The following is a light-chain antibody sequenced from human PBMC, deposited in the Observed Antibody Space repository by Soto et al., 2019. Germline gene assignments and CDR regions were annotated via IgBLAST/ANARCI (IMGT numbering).Light chain of an antibody. V-gene: IGKV1-39*01. J-gene: IGKJ1*01. CDR3: QQSHSSSWT. CDR2: GTS. Sequence: DIQLTQSPSSLSASVGDRVTITCRASQSISNSLNWYQQKQGKAPNLLIYGTSDVQSGVPSRFSGSGSGTEFTLTISRLQRYDFATYYCQQSHSSSWTVGQGTKVEIK. CDR1: QSISNS.